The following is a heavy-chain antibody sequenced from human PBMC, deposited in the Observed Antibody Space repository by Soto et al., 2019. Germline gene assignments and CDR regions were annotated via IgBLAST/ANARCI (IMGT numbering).Heavy chain of an antibody. D-gene: IGHD3-3*01. V-gene: IGHV3-30-3*01. CDR2: ISNDGTNK. CDR1: GFTFSSYA. CDR3: ARGTTLAIFDYGMDV. Sequence: QVQLEESGGGVVQPGRSLRLSCVGTGFTFSSYAMHWVRQAPGKGLEWVAVISNDGTNKYYADSVEGRLTISRDNSKNTLYLQMHSLRSEDTAVYYCARGTTLAIFDYGMDVWGQGATVTVSS. J-gene: IGHJ6*02.